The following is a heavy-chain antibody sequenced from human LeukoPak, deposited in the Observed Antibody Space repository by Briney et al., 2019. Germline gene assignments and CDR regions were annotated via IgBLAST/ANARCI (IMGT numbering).Heavy chain of an antibody. CDR2: INHSGST. CDR1: GGSFSGYY. D-gene: IGHD2-21*01. V-gene: IGHV4-34*01. J-gene: IGHJ5*02. CDR3: AGGLQGVIDP. Sequence: SETLSLTCAVYGGSFSGYYWSWICQPPGKGLEWIGEINHSGSTNYNPSLKSRVTISVDTSKNQFSLKLSSVTAADTAVYYCAGGLQGVIDPWGQGTLVTVSS.